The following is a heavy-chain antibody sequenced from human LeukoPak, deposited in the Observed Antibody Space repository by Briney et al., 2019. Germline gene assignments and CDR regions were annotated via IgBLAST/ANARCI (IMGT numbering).Heavy chain of an antibody. V-gene: IGHV3-30*04. J-gene: IGHJ4*02. CDR2: ISYDGGNK. D-gene: IGHD6-19*01. CDR3: AKDLSSGWESYYFDY. Sequence: PGRSLRLSCAASGFTFSNYAMHWVRQAPGQGLEWVAVISYDGGNKYYTDSVKGRFTISGDSSKNTLYLQMDSLRAEDTAVYYCAKDLSSGWESYYFDYWGQGTLVTVSS. CDR1: GFTFSNYA.